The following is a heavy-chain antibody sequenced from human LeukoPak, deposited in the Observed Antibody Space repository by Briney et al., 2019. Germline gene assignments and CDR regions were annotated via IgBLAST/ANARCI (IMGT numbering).Heavy chain of an antibody. D-gene: IGHD2-2*01. CDR1: GGSISSGGYY. CDR3: ARTYCSTTSCPWGYLYGMDV. CDR2: IYYSGST. J-gene: IGHJ6*02. Sequence: SETLSLTCTVSGGSISSGGYYWSWIRQHPGKGLEWIGYIYYSGSTYYNPSLKSRVAISVDTSKKQFSLKLSSVTAADTAVYYCARTYCSTTSCPWGYLYGMDVWGQGTTVTVSS. V-gene: IGHV4-31*03.